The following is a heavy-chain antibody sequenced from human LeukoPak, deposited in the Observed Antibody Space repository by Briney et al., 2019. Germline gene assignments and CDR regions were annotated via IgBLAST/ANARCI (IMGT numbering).Heavy chain of an antibody. V-gene: IGHV3-53*01. Sequence: GGSLRLSCAASGFTFSSYGMSWVRPAPGKGLEWVSFIYSGTIHYSDSVKGRFTISRDNSKNTLYLQMNSLRAEDTAVYYCARRAGAYSHPYDYWGQGTLVTVSS. CDR1: GFTFSSYG. CDR2: IYSGTI. D-gene: IGHD4/OR15-4a*01. CDR3: ARRAGAYSHPYDY. J-gene: IGHJ4*02.